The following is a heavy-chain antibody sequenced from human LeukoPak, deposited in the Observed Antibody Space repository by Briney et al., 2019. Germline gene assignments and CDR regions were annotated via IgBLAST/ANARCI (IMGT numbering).Heavy chain of an antibody. CDR3: ARDYAAAASYYYYGMDV. V-gene: IGHV6-1*01. CDR1: GDSVSSNSAA. D-gene: IGHD6-13*01. J-gene: IGHJ6*04. Sequence: SQTLSLTCAISGDSVSSNSAAWNWIGQSPSRGLEWLGRTYYRSKWYNDYAVPVKSRITINPDTSKNQFSLQLNSVTPEDTAVYYCARDYAAAASYYYYGMDVWGKGTTVTVSS. CDR2: TYYRSKWYN.